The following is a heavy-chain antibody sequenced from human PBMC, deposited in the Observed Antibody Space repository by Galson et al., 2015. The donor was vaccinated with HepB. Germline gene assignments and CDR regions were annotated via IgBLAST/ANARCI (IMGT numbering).Heavy chain of an antibody. D-gene: IGHD3-3*01. CDR2: ISYDGSNK. CDR3: ARDLSGGWSGHLPYYYGMDV. Sequence: SLRLSCAASGFTFSSYAMHWVRQAPGKGLEWVAVISYDGSNKYYADSVKGRFTISRDNSKNTLYLQMNSLRAEDTAVYYCARDLSGGWSGHLPYYYGMDVWGQGTTVTVS. CDR1: GFTFSSYA. J-gene: IGHJ6*02. V-gene: IGHV3-30-3*01.